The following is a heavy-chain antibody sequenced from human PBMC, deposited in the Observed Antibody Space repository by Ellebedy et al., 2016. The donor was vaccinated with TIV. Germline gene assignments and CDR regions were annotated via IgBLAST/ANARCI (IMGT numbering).Heavy chain of an antibody. D-gene: IGHD1-26*01. Sequence: MPSETLSLTCTVSGDSISRGGYYWGWIRQHPGKGLEWIGSIYYSGETFYNPSLKSRATVSSEKSMNLFSLRLTSATAADTAVYYCARLRVGASMPTDYWGPGTLVTVSS. CDR3: ARLRVGASMPTDY. CDR1: GDSISRGGYY. V-gene: IGHV4-31*03. J-gene: IGHJ4*01. CDR2: IYYSGET.